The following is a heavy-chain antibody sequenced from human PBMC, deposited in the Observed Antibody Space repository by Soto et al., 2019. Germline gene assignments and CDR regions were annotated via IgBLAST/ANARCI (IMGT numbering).Heavy chain of an antibody. CDR1: GFTFSNYA. V-gene: IGHV3-23*01. CDR2: ISASGGST. CDR3: AKGPTTVTTRRFDP. Sequence: EVQLLESGGDLVQPGGSLRLSCAASGFTFSNYALSWVRQAPGKGLEWVSVISASGGSTFYADSVKGRFTISRDNSKNTLYLQMNSLRADDTAVYYCAKGPTTVTTRRFDPWGQGTLVTVSS. D-gene: IGHD4-17*01. J-gene: IGHJ5*02.